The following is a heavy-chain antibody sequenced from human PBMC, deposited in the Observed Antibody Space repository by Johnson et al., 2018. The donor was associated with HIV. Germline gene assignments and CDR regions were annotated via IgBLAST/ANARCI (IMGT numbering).Heavy chain of an antibody. J-gene: IGHJ3*02. CDR1: GFTVSSNY. CDR3: AKENFEWERGAFDI. V-gene: IGHV3-66*02. D-gene: IGHD1-26*01. CDR2: INTGGGT. Sequence: VQLVESGGGLVQPGGSLRLSCAASGFTVSSNYMRWVRQAPGKGLEWVSVINTGGGTYYADSVKGRFTMSRDNSKNTLYLQMNSLRAEDTAVYYCAKENFEWERGAFDIWGQGTMVTVSS.